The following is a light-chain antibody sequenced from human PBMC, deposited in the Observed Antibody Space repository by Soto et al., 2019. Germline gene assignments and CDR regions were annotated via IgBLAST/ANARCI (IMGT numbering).Light chain of an antibody. CDR2: GAS. Sequence: EIVMTQSPVTLSVFPWERATLSCRASQSVGATVAWYHQRPGQAPRLLISGASTRATGVPARVGASGSGTAFTLTITSLQSDDFGVYYCQQYADWPTTFGQGTRVEIK. CDR1: QSVGAT. J-gene: IGKJ1*01. CDR3: QQYADWPTT. V-gene: IGKV3-15*01.